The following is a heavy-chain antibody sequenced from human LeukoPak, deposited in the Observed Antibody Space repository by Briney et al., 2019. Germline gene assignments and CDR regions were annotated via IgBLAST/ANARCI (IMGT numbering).Heavy chain of an antibody. CDR3: VRDRGTYRPIDY. D-gene: IGHD1-26*01. V-gene: IGHV3-21*04. CDR1: GFTFSSYA. Sequence: GGSMRLSCAASGFTFSSYAMHWVRQAPGKGLEWVSSISYTGTYIYYADSVKGRFTISRDNAQNSLYLQMNSLRAEDTAIYYCVRDRGTYRPIDYWGQGTLVTVSS. CDR2: ISYTGTYI. J-gene: IGHJ4*02.